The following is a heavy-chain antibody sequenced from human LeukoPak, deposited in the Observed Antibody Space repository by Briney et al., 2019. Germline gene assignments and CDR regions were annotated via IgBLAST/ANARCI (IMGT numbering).Heavy chain of an antibody. Sequence: GESLKISCKGSGYIFASYWIGWVRQMPGKGLEWMGIIYPDDSDTRYSPSFQGQVTISADKSISTAFLQWSSLKASDTAMYYCARRSGSYSNWRFDYWGQGTLVSVTS. V-gene: IGHV5-51*01. CDR1: GYIFASYW. J-gene: IGHJ4*02. D-gene: IGHD1-26*01. CDR2: IYPDDSDT. CDR3: ARRSGSYSNWRFDY.